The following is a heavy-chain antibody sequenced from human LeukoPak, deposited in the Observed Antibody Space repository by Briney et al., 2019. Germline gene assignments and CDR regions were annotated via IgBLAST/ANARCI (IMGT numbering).Heavy chain of an antibody. CDR3: ARVGATRGFFGY. V-gene: IGHV3-30*04. CDR2: ISYDGSNK. Sequence: GGSLRLSCAASGFTFSSYAMHWVRQAPGKGLEWVAVISYDGSNKYYADSVKGRFTISRDNSKNTLYLQMNSLRAEDTAVYYCARVGATRGFFGYWGQGTLVTVSS. J-gene: IGHJ4*02. CDR1: GFTFSSYA. D-gene: IGHD1-26*01.